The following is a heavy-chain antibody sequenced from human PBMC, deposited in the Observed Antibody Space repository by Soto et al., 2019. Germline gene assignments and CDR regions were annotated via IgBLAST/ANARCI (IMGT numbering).Heavy chain of an antibody. CDR3: ARDFSWFGELIASDY. J-gene: IGHJ4*02. Sequence: QVQLVQSGAEVKKPGASVKVSCKASGYTFTSYAMDWVRQAPGQRLEWMGWINAGNGNTKYSQKFQGRVTITRDTSASTAYMELSSLRSEDTAVYYCARDFSWFGELIASDYWGQGTLVTVSS. V-gene: IGHV1-3*01. CDR1: GYTFTSYA. D-gene: IGHD3-10*01. CDR2: INAGNGNT.